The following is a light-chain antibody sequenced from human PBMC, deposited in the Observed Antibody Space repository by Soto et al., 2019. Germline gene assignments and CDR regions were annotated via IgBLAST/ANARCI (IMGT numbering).Light chain of an antibody. CDR1: SSDVGSYNL. CDR3: CSYAGSSTYV. J-gene: IGLJ1*01. CDR2: EAT. Sequence: QSALTQPTSVSGSPGQSITISCTGTSSDVGSYNLVSWYQQHPGKAPKFMIYEATKRPSGVSNRFSGSKSGNTASLTISGLQAEDEADYYCCSYAGSSTYVFGTGTKLTVL. V-gene: IGLV2-23*01.